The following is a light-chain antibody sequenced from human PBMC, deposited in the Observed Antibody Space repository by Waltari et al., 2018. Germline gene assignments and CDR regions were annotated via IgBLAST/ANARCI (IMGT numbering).Light chain of an antibody. Sequence: QSALTQPASVSGSPGQSITISCPGTSSDVGKYNLVSWYQQHPGEVPKLMIYEVTKRPSGVSDRFSGSKSGNTASLTISGLQAEDEADYFCCSFAGRGFSVIFSGGTKLTVL. J-gene: IGLJ2*01. V-gene: IGLV2-23*02. CDR3: CSFAGRGFSVI. CDR1: SSDVGKYNL. CDR2: EVT.